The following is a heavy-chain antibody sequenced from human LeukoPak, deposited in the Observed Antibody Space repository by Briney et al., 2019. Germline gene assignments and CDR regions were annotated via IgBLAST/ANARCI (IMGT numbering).Heavy chain of an antibody. CDR3: ARFVPTMVRGAPPLSDY. Sequence: SETLSLTCTVSGGSISSSSYYWGWIRQPPGKGLEWIGSIYYSGSTYYNPSLKSRVTISVDTSKNQFSLKLSSVTAADTAVYYCARFVPTMVRGAPPLSDYWGQGTLVTVSS. V-gene: IGHV4-39*07. D-gene: IGHD3-10*01. J-gene: IGHJ4*02. CDR1: GGSISSSSYY. CDR2: IYYSGST.